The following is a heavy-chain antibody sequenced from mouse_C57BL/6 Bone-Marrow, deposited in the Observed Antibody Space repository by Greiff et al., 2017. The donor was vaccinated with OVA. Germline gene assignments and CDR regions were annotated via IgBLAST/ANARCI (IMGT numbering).Heavy chain of an antibody. Sequence: QVQLQQPGTELVKPGASVKLSCKASGYTFTSYWMHWVKQRPGQGLEWIGNINPSNGGTNYNEKFKSKATLTVDKSSSTASMQLSSLTSEDSAVDYCARFLTTTVVEGVAYWGQGTLVTVSA. V-gene: IGHV1-53*01. CDR1: GYTFTSYW. J-gene: IGHJ3*01. D-gene: IGHD1-1*01. CDR3: ARFLTTTVVEGVAY. CDR2: INPSNGGT.